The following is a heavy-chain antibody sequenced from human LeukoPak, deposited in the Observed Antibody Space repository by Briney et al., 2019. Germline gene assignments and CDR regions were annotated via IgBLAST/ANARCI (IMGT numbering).Heavy chain of an antibody. J-gene: IGHJ5*02. CDR2: IRSKAYGGTT. D-gene: IGHD2-2*01. Sequence: PGRSLRLSCTASGFTFGDHAMSWVRQAPGKGLEWVGFIRSKAYGGTTEYAASVKGRFTISRDDSKSIAYLQMNSLKTEDTAVYYCTRVGDIVVVPAALWFDHWGQGTLVTVSS. CDR1: GFTFGDHA. CDR3: TRVGDIVVVPAALWFDH. V-gene: IGHV3-49*04.